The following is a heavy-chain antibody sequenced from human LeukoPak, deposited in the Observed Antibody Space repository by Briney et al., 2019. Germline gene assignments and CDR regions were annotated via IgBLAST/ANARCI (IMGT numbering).Heavy chain of an antibody. CDR2: INHSGST. D-gene: IGHD3-10*01. J-gene: IGHJ5*02. V-gene: IGHV4-34*01. CDR1: GGSFSGYY. CDR3: ARAEGYYGSGSYDWFDP. Sequence: PSETLSLTCAVYGGSFSGYYWSWIRQPPGKGLEWIGEINHSGSTNYNPSLKSRVTISVDTSKNQFSLKLSSVTAADTAVYYCARAEGYYGSGSYDWFDPWGQGTLVTVSS.